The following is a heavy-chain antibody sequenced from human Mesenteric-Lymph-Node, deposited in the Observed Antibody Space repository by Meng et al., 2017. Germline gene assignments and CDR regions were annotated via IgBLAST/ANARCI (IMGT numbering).Heavy chain of an antibody. CDR2: INPSGGST. CDR1: GYTFTSYY. Sequence: ASVKVSCKASGYTFTSYYMHWVRQAPGQGLEWMGIINPSGGSTSYAQKFQGRVTMTRDTSTSTVYMELSSLRSEDTAVYYCARGLESDYGDYYYYGMDVWGQGTTVTVSS. J-gene: IGHJ6*02. D-gene: IGHD4-17*01. V-gene: IGHV1-46*01. CDR3: ARGLESDYGDYYYYGMDV.